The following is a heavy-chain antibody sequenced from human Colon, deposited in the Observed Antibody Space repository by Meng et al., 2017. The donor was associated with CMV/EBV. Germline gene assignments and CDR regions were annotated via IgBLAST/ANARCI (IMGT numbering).Heavy chain of an antibody. Sequence: GESLKISCAASGFTLSSYWMHWVRQAPGKGLVWVSRINSDGSITNYADSVKGRFTISRDNAKNTLYLQMNSLRAEDTAVYYCARATVQGINWFDPWGQGTPVTVSS. J-gene: IGHJ5*02. CDR3: ARATVQGINWFDP. V-gene: IGHV3-74*01. CDR1: GFTLSSYW. CDR2: INSDGSIT. D-gene: IGHD4-17*01.